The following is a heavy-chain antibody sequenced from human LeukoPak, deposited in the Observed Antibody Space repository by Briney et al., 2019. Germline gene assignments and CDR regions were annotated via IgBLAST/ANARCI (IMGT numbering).Heavy chain of an antibody. CDR3: AKPLYDSSGYYLEIFDY. Sequence: GGSLRLSCAASGFTFSSYAMGWVRQAPGKGLEWVSAISGSGGSTYYADSVKGRFTISRDNSKNTLYLQMNSLRAEDTAVYYCAKPLYDSSGYYLEIFDYWGQGTLVTVSS. D-gene: IGHD3-22*01. CDR2: ISGSGGST. J-gene: IGHJ4*02. V-gene: IGHV3-23*01. CDR1: GFTFSSYA.